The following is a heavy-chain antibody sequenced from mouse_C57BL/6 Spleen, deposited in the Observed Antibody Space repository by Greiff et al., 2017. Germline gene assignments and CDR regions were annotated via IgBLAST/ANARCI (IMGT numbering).Heavy chain of an antibody. Sequence: VKLVESGPGLVQPSQSLSITCTVSGFSLTSYGVHWVRQSPGKGLEWLGVIWSGGSTDYNAAFISRLSISKDNSKSQVFFKMNSLQADDTAIYYCARNGVLVRGYYYAMDYWGQGTSVTVSS. CDR2: IWSGGST. CDR3: ARNGVLVRGYYYAMDY. J-gene: IGHJ4*01. CDR1: GFSLTSYG. V-gene: IGHV2-2*01. D-gene: IGHD2-14*01.